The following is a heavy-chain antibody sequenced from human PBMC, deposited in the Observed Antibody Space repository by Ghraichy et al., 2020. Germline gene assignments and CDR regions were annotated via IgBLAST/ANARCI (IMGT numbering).Heavy chain of an antibody. J-gene: IGHJ4*02. CDR3: ARKMITATTTAFDY. CDR1: GYTFTGYY. D-gene: IGHD1-7*01. Sequence: ASVNVSCKASGYTFTGYYMHWVRQAPGQGFEWMGWIHPNSGGTNYAQKFQGRVTMTRDTSINTVYMDLSRLTSDDTAVYFCARKMITATTTAFDYWGQGALVTVSS. CDR2: IHPNSGGT. V-gene: IGHV1-2*02.